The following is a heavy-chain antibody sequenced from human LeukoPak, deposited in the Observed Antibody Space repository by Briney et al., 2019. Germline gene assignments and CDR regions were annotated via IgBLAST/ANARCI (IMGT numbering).Heavy chain of an antibody. V-gene: IGHV4-59*01. Sequence: SETLSLTCTVSGGSITNYYWTWIRQPPGKGLEWIGYIHYSGSTNYNPSLKSRVTISVDTSKNQFSLKLRSVTAADTAVYYCAREGVLLRPHGMDVWGQGTTVTVSS. D-gene: IGHD2-15*01. CDR3: AREGVLLRPHGMDV. CDR2: IHYSGST. CDR1: GGSITNYY. J-gene: IGHJ6*02.